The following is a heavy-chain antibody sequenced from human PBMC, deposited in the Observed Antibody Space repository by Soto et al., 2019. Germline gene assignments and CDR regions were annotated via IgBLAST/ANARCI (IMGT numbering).Heavy chain of an antibody. Sequence: PGESLKISCQGSGYNFASYWISWVRQMPGKGLEWMGRIDPIDSYTNYSPSFQGHVTISADKSISTAYPQWSSLKASDTAMYYCARRYCSSASCPRNYYGMDVWGQGTTVTVSS. D-gene: IGHD2-2*01. CDR3: ARRYCSSASCPRNYYGMDV. J-gene: IGHJ6*02. CDR1: GYNFASYW. CDR2: IDPIDSYT. V-gene: IGHV5-10-1*01.